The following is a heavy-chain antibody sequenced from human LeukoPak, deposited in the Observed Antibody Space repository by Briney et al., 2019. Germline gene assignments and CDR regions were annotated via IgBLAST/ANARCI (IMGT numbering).Heavy chain of an antibody. CDR3: ARDQGGVWGHYDY. V-gene: IGHV1-2*02. CDR2: INPNSGDT. J-gene: IGHJ4*02. D-gene: IGHD3-16*01. CDR1: GYTFTGYH. Sequence: EASVKVSCKASGYTFTGYHMHWLRQAPGQGLEWMGWINPNSGDTNYTQRFQGRVTLTRDTSISTAYMELSRLSDDTAVYYCARDQGGVWGHYDYWGQGTVVIVSS.